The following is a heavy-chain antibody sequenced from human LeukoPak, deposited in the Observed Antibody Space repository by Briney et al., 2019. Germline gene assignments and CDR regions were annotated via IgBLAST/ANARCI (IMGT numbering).Heavy chain of an antibody. D-gene: IGHD3-22*01. CDR3: ARVRYYEISGRKGGVFDI. CDR1: GDSISSPGSY. Sequence: SETLSLTCSVSGDSISSPGSYWSWVRQPAGKGLEWIGRIYNTGRTNYNPSLKSRVVISVDKSKNHFSLNLSSVTAADTARYYCARVRYYEISGRKGGVFDISDQGTMVTVSS. V-gene: IGHV4-61*02. CDR2: IYNTGRT. J-gene: IGHJ3*02.